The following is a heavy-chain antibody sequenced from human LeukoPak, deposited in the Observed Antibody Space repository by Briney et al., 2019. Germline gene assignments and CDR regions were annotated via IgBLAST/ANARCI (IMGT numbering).Heavy chain of an antibody. D-gene: IGHD3-10*01. CDR3: ASRVRGVIPSMEFDP. CDR1: GFTFSSYA. Sequence: GGSLRLSCAASGFTFSSYAMSRVRQAPGKGLEWVSAISGSGGSTYYADSVKGRFTISRDNSKNTLYLQMNSLRAEDTAVYYCASRVRGVIPSMEFDPWGQGTLVTVSS. V-gene: IGHV3-23*01. J-gene: IGHJ5*02. CDR2: ISGSGGST.